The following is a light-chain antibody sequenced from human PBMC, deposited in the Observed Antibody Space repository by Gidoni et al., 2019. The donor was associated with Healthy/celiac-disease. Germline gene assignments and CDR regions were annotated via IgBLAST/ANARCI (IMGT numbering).Light chain of an antibody. Sequence: SYELTQPPSVSVSPGQTARITCSGDALPQQYAYWYQQKPGQAPVLVIYKDSEKPSGIPERFSGSSSGTTVTLTSSGVQAEDEADYYCQSADSSGTYHVVFGGGTKLTVL. CDR3: QSADSSGTYHVV. V-gene: IGLV3-25*03. J-gene: IGLJ2*01. CDR2: KDS. CDR1: ALPQQY.